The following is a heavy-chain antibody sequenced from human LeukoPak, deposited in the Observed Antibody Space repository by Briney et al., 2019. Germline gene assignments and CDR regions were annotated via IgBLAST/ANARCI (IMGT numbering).Heavy chain of an antibody. CDR1: GFTFDDYW. V-gene: IGHV3-20*04. CDR3: ARAFQYYDISGYFYGYAFDI. Sequence: GGSLRLSCVASGFTFDDYWMIWVRQAPGMGLEWFCGIYWNGGSSGYAVYVMGRFTISRNNAKDYLYLLTNSLIAEDTALFYFARAFQYYDISGYFYGYAFDIWGQGTMVTVSS. D-gene: IGHD3-22*01. CDR2: IYWNGGSS. J-gene: IGHJ3*02.